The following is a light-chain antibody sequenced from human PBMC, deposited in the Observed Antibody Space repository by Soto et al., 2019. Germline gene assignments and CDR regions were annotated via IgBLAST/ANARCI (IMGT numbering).Light chain of an antibody. CDR3: SSYAGSNNFV. CDR2: EVT. J-gene: IGLJ1*01. CDR1: SSDVGYYDY. Sequence: QSALTQPPSASGFPGQSVTISCTGTSSDVGYYDYVSWYQQHPGKAPKLVIYEVTKRPSGVPDRVSASKSGNTASLTVSGLRAEDEADYYCSSYAGSNNFVFGSGTKHRP. V-gene: IGLV2-8*01.